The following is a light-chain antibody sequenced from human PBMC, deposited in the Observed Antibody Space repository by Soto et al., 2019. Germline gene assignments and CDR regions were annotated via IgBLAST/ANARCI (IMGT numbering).Light chain of an antibody. CDR2: EVT. CDR1: TSDVGGYNH. CDR3: SSYRSSSLYV. J-gene: IGLJ1*01. Sequence: QSVLTQPASVSGSPGQSITISCTATTSDVGGYNHVSWYQQHPGKAPKLMIYEVTNRPSGVSNRFSGSKSGNTASLTISGLQAEDEADYYCSSYRSSSLYVFGAGTKLTVL. V-gene: IGLV2-14*01.